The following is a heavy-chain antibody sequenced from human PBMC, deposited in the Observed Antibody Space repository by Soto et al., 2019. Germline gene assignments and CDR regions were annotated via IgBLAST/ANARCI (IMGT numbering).Heavy chain of an antibody. J-gene: IGHJ4*02. CDR1: GGTFSSYA. CDR2: IIPIFGTA. Sequence: QVQLVQSGAEVKKPGSSVKVSCKASGGTFSSYAISWVRQAPGQGLEWMGGIIPIFGTANYAQKFQGRVTITADKSTSTAYIELSSLRSEDTAVYYCARSEISYYYDSSGYFLYWGPGTLVTVSS. D-gene: IGHD3-22*01. V-gene: IGHV1-69*06. CDR3: ARSEISYYYDSSGYFLY.